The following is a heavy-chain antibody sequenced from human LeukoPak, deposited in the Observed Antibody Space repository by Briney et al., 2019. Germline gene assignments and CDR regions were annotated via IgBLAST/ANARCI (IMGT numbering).Heavy chain of an antibody. V-gene: IGHV3-23*01. Sequence: PGGSLRLSCAASGFTFSSYAMSWVRQAPGKGLEWVSAISGSGGSTYYADSVKGRFTISRDNSKNTLYLQMNSLRAGDTAVYYCAKGYDSSGYYWFFFDYWGQGTLVTVSS. CDR1: GFTFSSYA. J-gene: IGHJ4*02. CDR3: AKGYDSSGYYWFFFDY. D-gene: IGHD3-22*01. CDR2: ISGSGGST.